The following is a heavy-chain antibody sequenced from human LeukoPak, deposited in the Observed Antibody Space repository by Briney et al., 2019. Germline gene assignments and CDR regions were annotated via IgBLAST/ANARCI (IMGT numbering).Heavy chain of an antibody. J-gene: IGHJ4*02. CDR2: IRYDGRNK. CDR1: GLAFSSYG. CDR3: AKALTLGATIGGY. V-gene: IGHV3-30*02. D-gene: IGHD5-12*01. Sequence: PGGSLRLSCVVSGLAFSSYGMHWVRQTAGKGLEWVAFIRYDGRNKYYADSVKGRFTISRDNSKNTLYLQMNSLRAEDTAVYYCAKALTLGATIGGYWGQGTLVTVSS.